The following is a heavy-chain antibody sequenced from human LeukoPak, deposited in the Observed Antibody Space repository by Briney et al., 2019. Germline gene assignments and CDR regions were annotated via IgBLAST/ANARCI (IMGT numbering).Heavy chain of an antibody. CDR3: AKDPYPLGTDQVPGWLDP. CDR1: GFTFSSYA. J-gene: IGHJ5*02. Sequence: GGSLRLSCAASGFTFSSYAMSWVRQAPGKGLEWVSAISGSGGSTYYADSVKGRFTISRDNSKNTLYLQMNSLRAEDTAVYYCAKDPYPLGTDQVPGWLDPWGQGTLVTVSS. CDR2: ISGSGGST. V-gene: IGHV3-23*01. D-gene: IGHD7-27*01.